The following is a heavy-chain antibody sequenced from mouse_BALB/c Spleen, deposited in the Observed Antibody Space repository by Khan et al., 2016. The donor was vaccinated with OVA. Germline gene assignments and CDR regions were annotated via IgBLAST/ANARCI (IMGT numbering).Heavy chain of an antibody. CDR3: AREGAYYRSDGWFAY. J-gene: IGHJ3*01. Sequence: VQLQQSGAELARPGASVKMSCKASGYTFTTYTMHWVKQRPGQGLEWIGYIIPTNDYTNYNQKFKDRATLTADKSSSTAYMQLRSLTSEDSALYYCAREGAYYRSDGWFAYWGQGTLVTVSA. D-gene: IGHD2-14*01. CDR1: GYTFTTYT. V-gene: IGHV1-4*01. CDR2: IIPTNDYT.